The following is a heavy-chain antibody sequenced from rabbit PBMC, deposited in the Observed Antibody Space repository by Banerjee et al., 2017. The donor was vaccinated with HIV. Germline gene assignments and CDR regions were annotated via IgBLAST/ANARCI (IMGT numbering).Heavy chain of an antibody. CDR3: ARDAGYAGSNL. J-gene: IGHJ4*01. CDR2: IGAGST. D-gene: IGHD4-2*01. Sequence: QEQLEESGGDLVKPEGSLTLTCTASGFSFSSSYNMCWVRQAPGKGLEWIACIGAGSTYYATWAKGRFTISKTSSTTVTLQMTSLTAADTATYFCARDAGYAGSNLWGPGTLVTVS. CDR1: GFSFSSSYN. V-gene: IGHV1S45*01.